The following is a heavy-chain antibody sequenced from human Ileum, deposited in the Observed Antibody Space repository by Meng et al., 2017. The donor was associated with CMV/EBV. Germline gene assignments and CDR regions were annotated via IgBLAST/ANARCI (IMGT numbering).Heavy chain of an antibody. Sequence: QVHLVQSGSELKKPWASVKVSCKTSGYTFTSNNIIWVRQAPGQGPEWMGWIDTNTGNPTYAQDFTGRFVFSLDTSVNTAYLQISSLKAEDTAVYYCARDGLSGRYFDYWGQGTLVTVSS. CDR3: ARDGLSGRYFDY. V-gene: IGHV7-4-1*02. D-gene: IGHD1-26*01. J-gene: IGHJ4*02. CDR1: GYTFTSNN. CDR2: IDTNTGNP.